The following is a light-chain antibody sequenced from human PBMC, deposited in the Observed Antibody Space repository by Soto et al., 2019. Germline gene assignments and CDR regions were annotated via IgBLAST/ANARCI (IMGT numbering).Light chain of an antibody. CDR3: QKYNSAPPLT. V-gene: IGKV1-27*01. Sequence: DIQMTQSPSSLSASVGDRVTITCRASQGISNYLAWYQQKPGKVPKLLIYAASTLQSGVPSRFSGSGSGTDFSLTISSLQPEDVATYYCQKYNSAPPLTFGGGTKVEIK. CDR1: QGISNY. CDR2: AAS. J-gene: IGKJ4*01.